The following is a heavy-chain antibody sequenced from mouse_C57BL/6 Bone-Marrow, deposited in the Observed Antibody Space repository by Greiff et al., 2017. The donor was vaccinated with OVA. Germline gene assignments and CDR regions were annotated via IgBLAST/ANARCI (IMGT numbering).Heavy chain of an antibody. CDR3: TRLLDAMDY. D-gene: IGHD2-1*01. J-gene: IGHJ4*01. CDR1: GFTFSSYA. V-gene: IGHV5-9-1*02. CDR2: ISSGGDYI. Sequence: EVQGVESGEGLVKPGGSLKLSCAASGFTFSSYAMSWVRQTPEKRLEWVAYISSGGDYIYYADTVKGRFTISRDNARNTLYLQMSSLKSEDTAVYYCTRLLDAMDYWGQGTTVTVSS.